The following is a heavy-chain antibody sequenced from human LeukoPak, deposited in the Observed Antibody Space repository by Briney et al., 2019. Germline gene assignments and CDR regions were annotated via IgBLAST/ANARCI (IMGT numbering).Heavy chain of an antibody. D-gene: IGHD1-26*01. CDR3: ARDSYSGSYYY. CDR2: INPNGGGT. CDR1: GYTFTGYY. Sequence: ASVKVSCKAPGYTFTGYYMHWVRQAPGQGLEWVAWINPNGGGTNYAQQFQGRVTTSSDTPISTAYMELSSLRSDDTAVYYCARDSYSGSYYYWGQGTLVTVSS. V-gene: IGHV1-2*02. J-gene: IGHJ4*02.